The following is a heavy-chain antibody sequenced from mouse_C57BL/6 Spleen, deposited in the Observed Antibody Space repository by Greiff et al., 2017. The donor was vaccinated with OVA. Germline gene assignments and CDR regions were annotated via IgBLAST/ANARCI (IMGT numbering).Heavy chain of an antibody. D-gene: IGHD2-2*01. CDR2: LNPSSGYT. CDR3: ASPYGYDETWFAY. V-gene: IGHV1-4*01. CDR1: GYTFTSYT. Sequence: VQLQQSGAELARPGASVKMSCKASGYTFTSYTMHWVKQRPGQGLEWIGYLNPSSGYTKYNQKFKDKATLTADKSSSTAYMQLSSLTSEDSAVYYCASPYGYDETWFAYWGQGTLVTVSA. J-gene: IGHJ3*01.